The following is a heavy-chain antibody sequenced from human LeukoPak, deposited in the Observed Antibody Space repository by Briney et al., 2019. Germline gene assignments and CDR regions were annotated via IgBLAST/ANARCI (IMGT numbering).Heavy chain of an antibody. J-gene: IGHJ5*02. CDR2: INPYNGGT. D-gene: IGHD1-1*01. Sequence: ASVKVSCKASGYTFTSYGISWVRQAPGQGLEWMGWINPYNGGTNYAQNFQGRVTMTRDTSITTAYMELSRLRSDDTAVYYCARTKFDPNWSWFDPCGQGTLVTVSS. CDR3: ARTKFDPNWSWFDP. CDR1: GYTFTSYG. V-gene: IGHV1-18*01.